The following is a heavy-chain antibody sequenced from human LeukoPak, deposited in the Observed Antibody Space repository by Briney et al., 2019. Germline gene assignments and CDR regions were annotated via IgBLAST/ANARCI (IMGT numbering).Heavy chain of an antibody. Sequence: GGSLSVSCTASGVIRKYMIWLRQAPGKGLEWVSVIYNGGTTYYADSVKGLFTISSDNSKSTLFLYLQINSRITDDTPLYYCAGRAEAARRLASWGQGALVTVSS. CDR1: GVIRKY. J-gene: IGHJ4*02. V-gene: IGHV3-53*05. D-gene: IGHD6-6*01. CDR3: AGRAEAARRLAS. CDR2: IYNGGTT.